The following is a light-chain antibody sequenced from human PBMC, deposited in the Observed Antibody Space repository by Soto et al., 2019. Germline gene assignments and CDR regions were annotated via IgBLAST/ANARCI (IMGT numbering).Light chain of an antibody. CDR1: SSDVGGYNY. Sequence: QSVLTQPASVSGSPGQSITISCSGTSSDVGGYNYVSWYQQHPGKAPKLMIYEVTNRPSGVSNRFFGSKSGNTASLTISGLQAEDEADSYCTSYTISTTLVFGGGTKLTVL. J-gene: IGLJ2*01. CDR2: EVT. V-gene: IGLV2-14*01. CDR3: TSYTISTTLV.